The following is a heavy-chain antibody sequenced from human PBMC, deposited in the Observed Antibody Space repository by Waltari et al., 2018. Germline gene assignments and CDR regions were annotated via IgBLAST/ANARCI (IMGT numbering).Heavy chain of an antibody. CDR2: ISAYNGNT. D-gene: IGHD1-26*01. J-gene: IGHJ4*02. V-gene: IGHV1-18*01. Sequence: QVQLVQSGAEVKKPGASVKVSCKASGYTFTSYGISWVRQAPGQGLEWMGWISAYNGNTNYAQKFQGRVTMTRDTSISTAYMELSRLRSDDTAVYYCARSLWGANPDYWGQGTLVTVSS. CDR3: ARSLWGANPDY. CDR1: GYTFTSYG.